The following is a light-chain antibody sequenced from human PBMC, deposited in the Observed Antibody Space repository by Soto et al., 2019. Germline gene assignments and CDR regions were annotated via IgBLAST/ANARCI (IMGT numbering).Light chain of an antibody. CDR1: SSDVGGYNY. CDR2: DVS. V-gene: IGLV2-14*01. Sequence: QSALTQPASVSGSPGQSITISCTGTSSDVGGYNYVSWYQQHPGKAPKLMIYDVSNRPSGVSNPFSGSKSGNTASLTISGLQAEDEADYYCISYTSSSTPYVFGTGTKLTVL. J-gene: IGLJ1*01. CDR3: ISYTSSSTPYV.